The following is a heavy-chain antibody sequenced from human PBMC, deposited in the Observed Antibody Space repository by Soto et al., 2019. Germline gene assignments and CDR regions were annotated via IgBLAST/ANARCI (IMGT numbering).Heavy chain of an antibody. D-gene: IGHD3-10*01. CDR3: ASSSGDLDVYGMDI. V-gene: IGHV3-23*01. J-gene: IGHJ6*02. Sequence: PGGSLRLSCGASGFTFSRYAMSWVRQAPGKGLEWVSTVTGGGHTTYNADSVNGRFTISRDNSKNTLYLQMNNLRAEDTAIYYCASSSGDLDVYGMDIWGPGTTVTV. CDR1: GFTFSRYA. CDR2: VTGGGHTT.